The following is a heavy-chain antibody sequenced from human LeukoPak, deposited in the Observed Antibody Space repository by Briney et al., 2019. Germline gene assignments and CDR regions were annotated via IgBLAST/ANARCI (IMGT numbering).Heavy chain of an antibody. Sequence: PGGSLRLSCAASGFTFSNYAMTWVRQAPGKGLEWVSSISGTGVGTYYADSLKGRFTISRDNSKNTLYLQMNSLRAEDTAVYYRAKFAGGGYCDITTCYGWFDPWGQGTLVTVSS. CDR2: ISGTGVGT. CDR3: AKFAGGGYCDITTCYGWFDP. CDR1: GFTFSNYA. V-gene: IGHV3-23*01. J-gene: IGHJ5*02. D-gene: IGHD2-2*03.